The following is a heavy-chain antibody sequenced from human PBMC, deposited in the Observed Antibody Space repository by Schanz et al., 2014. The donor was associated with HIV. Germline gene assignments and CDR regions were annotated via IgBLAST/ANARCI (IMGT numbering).Heavy chain of an antibody. V-gene: IGHV1-18*01. CDR2: ISGYTGNT. D-gene: IGHD3-10*01. CDR3: ARDSRTYYDSGTYYTAFDY. J-gene: IGHJ4*02. CDR1: GYTFTSYG. Sequence: QVQLVQSGVEVKKPGASVKVSCKASGYTFTSYGISWVRQAPGQGLEWMGWISGYTGNTKYSQNFQGRVTMTTDTSTNTAYMELRSLRSDDTAVYYCARDSRTYYDSGTYYTAFDYWGQGTLVTVSS.